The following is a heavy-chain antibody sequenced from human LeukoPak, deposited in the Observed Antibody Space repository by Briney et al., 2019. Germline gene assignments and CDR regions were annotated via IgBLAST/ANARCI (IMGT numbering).Heavy chain of an antibody. V-gene: IGHV3-21*01. Sequence: TPGGSLRLSCAASGFTFSGFAMTWVRQAPGKGLEWVSSISSSSSYIYYADSVKGRFTISRDNAKNSLYLQMNSLRAEDTAVYYCAREYYDILTGLDAFDIWGQGTMVTVSS. CDR3: AREYYDILTGLDAFDI. D-gene: IGHD3-9*01. J-gene: IGHJ3*02. CDR2: ISSSSSYI. CDR1: GFTFSGFA.